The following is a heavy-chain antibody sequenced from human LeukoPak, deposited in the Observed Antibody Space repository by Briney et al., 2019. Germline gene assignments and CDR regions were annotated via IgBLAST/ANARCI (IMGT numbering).Heavy chain of an antibody. CDR2: IFSRGGA. J-gene: IGHJ4*02. CDR1: GGSITGSF. D-gene: IGHD6-19*01. V-gene: IGHV4-4*07. Sequence: SETLSLTCAVSGGSITGSFWTWIRQPAGEGLQYIGRIFSRGGANYNPSLQSRVAMSVDTSQNLFPLKLTSVTAADTAVYCARVATPDVSSPLDFWGQGILVTVSS. CDR3: RVATPDVSSPLDF.